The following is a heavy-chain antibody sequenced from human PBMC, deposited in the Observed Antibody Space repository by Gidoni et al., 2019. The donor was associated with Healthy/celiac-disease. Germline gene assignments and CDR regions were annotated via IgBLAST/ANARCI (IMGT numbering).Heavy chain of an antibody. CDR3: ARDSSGYDTNWFDP. CDR1: GFTFSSYW. V-gene: IGHV3-7*03. D-gene: IGHD5-12*01. CDR2: IKQDGSEK. J-gene: IGHJ5*02. Sequence: EVQLVESGGGLVQPGGSLRLSCAASGFTFSSYWRSWVRQAPGKGLEWVANIKQDGSEKYYVDSVKGRFTISRDNAKNSLYLQMNSLIAEDTAVYYCARDSSGYDTNWFDPWGQGTLVTVSS.